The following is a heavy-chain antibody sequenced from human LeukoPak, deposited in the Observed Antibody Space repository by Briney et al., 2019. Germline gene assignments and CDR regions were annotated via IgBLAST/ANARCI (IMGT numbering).Heavy chain of an antibody. CDR3: VRWDGSAWYSFDN. V-gene: IGHV1-8*01. CDR2: MTPSNGNT. J-gene: IGHJ4*02. CDR1: GYTFTGYD. D-gene: IGHD6-13*01. Sequence: ASVKVSCKASGYTFTGYDISWVRQATGQGLEWMGWMTPSNGNTGYAQKFQDRVTMTSDTSVSTAYLELSSLRSEDTAIYYCVRWDGSAWYSFDNWGQGTLVTVSS.